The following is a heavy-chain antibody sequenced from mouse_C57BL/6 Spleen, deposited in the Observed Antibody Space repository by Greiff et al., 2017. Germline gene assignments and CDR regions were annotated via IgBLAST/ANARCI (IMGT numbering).Heavy chain of an antibody. D-gene: IGHD2-4*01. CDR2: ISSGSSTI. CDR3: ARPDYDFYAMDY. V-gene: IGHV5-17*01. J-gene: IGHJ4*01. CDR1: GFTFSDYG. Sequence: DVHLVESGGGLVKPGGSLKLSCAASGFTFSDYGMHWVRQAPEKGLAWVAYISSGSSTIYYADTVKGRFTIARDNAKNTLFLQMTSLRSEDTAMYYCARPDYDFYAMDYWGQGTSVTVSS.